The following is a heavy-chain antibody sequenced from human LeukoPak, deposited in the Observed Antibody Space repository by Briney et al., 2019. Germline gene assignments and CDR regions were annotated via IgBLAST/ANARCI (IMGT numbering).Heavy chain of an antibody. V-gene: IGHV4-34*01. CDR1: GGSFSGYY. Sequence: PSETLSLTCAVYGGSFSGYYWSWIRQPPGKGLEWIGEINHSGSTNYNPSLKSRVTISVDTSKNQFSLKLSSVTAADTAVYYCAREGGQLWFFDYYYGMDVWGQGTTVTVSS. J-gene: IGHJ6*02. CDR2: INHSGST. D-gene: IGHD5-18*01. CDR3: AREGGQLWFFDYYYGMDV.